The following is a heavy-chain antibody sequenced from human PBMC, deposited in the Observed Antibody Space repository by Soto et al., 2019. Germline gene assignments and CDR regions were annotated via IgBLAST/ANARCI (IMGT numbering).Heavy chain of an antibody. J-gene: IGHJ4*02. CDR2: IYPGDSDV. V-gene: IGHV5-51*01. D-gene: IGHD3-22*01. Sequence: PGESLKISCQGSGYRFTSYWIAWVRQMPGKGLEWVGFIYPGDSDVKYSPSFEGHITISVDRSDNTAYLQWASLKASDTAMYFCARHFDSSGYYPDYWGQGTQVTVSS. CDR3: ARHFDSSGYYPDY. CDR1: GYRFTSYW.